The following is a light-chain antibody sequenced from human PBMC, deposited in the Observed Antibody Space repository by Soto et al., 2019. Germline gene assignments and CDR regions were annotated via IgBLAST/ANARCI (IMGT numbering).Light chain of an antibody. CDR1: SSDVGGYNY. CDR3: SSYTSSNTLVL. Sequence: QLVLTQPASVSGSPGQSITISCTGTSSDVGGYNYVSWYQHHPGKAPKLMIYDVNNRPSGVSNRFSGSKSGNTASLTISGLQAEDEADYYCSSYTSSNTLVLFGGGTKLTVL. CDR2: DVN. J-gene: IGLJ2*01. V-gene: IGLV2-14*03.